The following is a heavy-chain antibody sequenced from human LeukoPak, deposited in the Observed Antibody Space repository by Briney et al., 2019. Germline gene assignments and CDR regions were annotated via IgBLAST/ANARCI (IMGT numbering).Heavy chain of an antibody. V-gene: IGHV4-39*01. CDR3: ARLWRVAIDY. CDR2: FYYSGGT. J-gene: IGHJ4*02. Sequence: PSETLSLTCTVVSGGSISSSSYYWGWIRQPPGKGLEWIGSFYYSGGTYYNPSLKSRVTISADTSKNQFSLKLSSVTAADTAVYYCARLWRVAIDYGGQGILVTVSS. D-gene: IGHD1-1*01. CDR1: GGSISSSSYY.